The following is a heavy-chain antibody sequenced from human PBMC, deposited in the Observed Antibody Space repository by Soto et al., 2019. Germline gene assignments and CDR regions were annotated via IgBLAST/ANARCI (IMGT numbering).Heavy chain of an antibody. CDR3: APSRLYGGQRRAFDI. J-gene: IGHJ3*02. CDR1: GYTFTAYY. V-gene: IGHV1-2*02. Sequence: QVQLVQSGAELKKPGASVKVSCRASGYTFTAYYMHWMRQAPGQGREWMGWIDPNSGGTKYGQKFQSRVTMTRDTSISTAYMELSRLISDDTAVYYCAPSRLYGGQRRAFDIWGQGTMVTVSS. CDR2: IDPNSGGT. D-gene: IGHD4-17*01.